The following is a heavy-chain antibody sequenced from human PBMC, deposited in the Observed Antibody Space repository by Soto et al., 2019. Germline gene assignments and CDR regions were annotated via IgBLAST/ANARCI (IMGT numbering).Heavy chain of an antibody. CDR2: IWYDGSNK. CDR3: ARDIVGDSTPYYYYGMDA. CDR1: GFTFSSYG. V-gene: IGHV3-33*01. J-gene: IGHJ6*02. D-gene: IGHD2-21*01. Sequence: ESGGGVVQPGRSLRLSCAASGFTFSSYGMHWVRQAPGKGLEWVAVIWYDGSNKYYADSVKGRFTISRDNSKNTLYLQMNSLGAEDTAVYYCARDIVGDSTPYYYYGMDAWGQGTTFTVSS.